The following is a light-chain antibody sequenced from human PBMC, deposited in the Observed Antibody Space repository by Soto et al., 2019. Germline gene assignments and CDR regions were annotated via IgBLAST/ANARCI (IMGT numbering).Light chain of an antibody. J-gene: IGKJ5*01. CDR1: QSISTY. Sequence: DIQMTHSPPSLSASVLYRVTITCRASQSISTYLNWYHQKPGKAPDLLIYAASSLKSGVPSRFSGSGSGTHFTLTITGLQPADFATYYCQQNFSIPITFGQGTRLENK. CDR2: AAS. CDR3: QQNFSIPIT. V-gene: IGKV1-39*01.